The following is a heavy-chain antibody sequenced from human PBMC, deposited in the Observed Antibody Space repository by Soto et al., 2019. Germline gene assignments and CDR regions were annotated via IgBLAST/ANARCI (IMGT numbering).Heavy chain of an antibody. CDR1: GGSINGYY. J-gene: IGHJ4*02. V-gene: IGHV4-34*01. CDR2: LNHSGTT. Sequence: QVQLQQWGAGLLKTSETLSLTCAVYGGSINGYYWGWIRQPPGKGLEWSGELNHSGTTNYNPSIKSRVTISLDTSKNQFSLKVSCLTAADTAVYYCARTTPGMAARPRRIYFDFWGQVSPVTVSS. D-gene: IGHD6-6*01. CDR3: ARTTPGMAARPRRIYFDF.